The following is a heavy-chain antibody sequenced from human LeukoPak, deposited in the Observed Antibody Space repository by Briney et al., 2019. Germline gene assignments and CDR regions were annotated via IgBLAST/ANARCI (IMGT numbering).Heavy chain of an antibody. D-gene: IGHD3-22*01. V-gene: IGHV1-69*13. CDR3: ARVLMGGYYYFDY. CDR1: GGTFSSYA. Sequence: SVKVSCKASGGTFSSYAISWVRQAPGQGLEWMGGIIPIFGTANYAQKFQGRVTITADESTSTAYMELSGLRSEDTAVYYCARVLMGGYYYFDYWGQGTLVTVSS. J-gene: IGHJ4*02. CDR2: IIPIFGTA.